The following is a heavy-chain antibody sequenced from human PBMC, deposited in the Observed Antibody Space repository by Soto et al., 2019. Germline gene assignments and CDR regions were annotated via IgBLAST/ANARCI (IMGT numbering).Heavy chain of an antibody. CDR2: ISAYNGNT. V-gene: IGHV1-18*04. CDR3: ARDLGAGYCSSTSCLNYYYGMDV. D-gene: IGHD2-2*01. CDR1: GYTFTSYG. Sequence: GASVKVSCKASGYTFTSYGISWVRQAPGQGLEWMGWISAYNGNTNYAQKLQGRVTMTTDTSTNTAYMELRSLRSDDTAVYYCARDLGAGYCSSTSCLNYYYGMDVWGQGTTVTVSS. J-gene: IGHJ6*02.